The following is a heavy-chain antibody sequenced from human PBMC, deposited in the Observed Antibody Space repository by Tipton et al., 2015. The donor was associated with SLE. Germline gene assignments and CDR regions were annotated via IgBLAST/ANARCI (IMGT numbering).Heavy chain of an antibody. CDR1: GDSISSYY. CDR2: VYYSGGT. Sequence: TLSLTCTVSGDSISSYYWNWIRQPPGKGLEWLGYVYYSGGTNYNPSLKSRVTISVDTSKNQFSLKLRSVTAADTAVYYCARDEYRYDATGYHLLGHFDFWGQGTLVTVSS. D-gene: IGHD3-22*01. J-gene: IGHJ4*02. V-gene: IGHV4-59*12. CDR3: ARDEYRYDATGYHLLGHFDF.